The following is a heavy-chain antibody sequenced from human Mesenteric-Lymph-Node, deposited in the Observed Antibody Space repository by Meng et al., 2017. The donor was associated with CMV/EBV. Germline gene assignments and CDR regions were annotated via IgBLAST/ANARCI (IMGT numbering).Heavy chain of an antibody. J-gene: IGHJ4*02. D-gene: IGHD3-16*01. V-gene: IGHV3-33*08. CDR3: GRQFHGGLDY. Sequence: CGSASGFTVSGDGMHRVRPATGKELGWVAVIWYNGSNKYYADSVKGRFTISRDNAKSNLYLQMNSLTAEDTAVYYCGRQFHGGLDYWGQGALVTVSS. CDR1: GFTVSGDG. CDR2: IWYNGSNK.